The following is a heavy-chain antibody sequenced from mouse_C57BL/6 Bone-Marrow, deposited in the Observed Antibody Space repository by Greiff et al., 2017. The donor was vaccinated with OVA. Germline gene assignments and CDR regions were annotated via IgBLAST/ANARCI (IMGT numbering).Heavy chain of an antibody. J-gene: IGHJ2*01. CDR1: GYTFTSYW. D-gene: IGHD3-3*01. CDR3: ARLRDGGRGDY. CDR2: IYPGSGST. V-gene: IGHV1-55*01. Sequence: QVQLKESGAELVKPGASVKMSCKASGYTFTSYWITWVKQRPGQGLEWIGDIYPGSGSTNYNEKFKSKATLTVDTSSSTAYMQLSSLTSEDSAVYYCARLRDGGRGDYWGQGTTLTVSS.